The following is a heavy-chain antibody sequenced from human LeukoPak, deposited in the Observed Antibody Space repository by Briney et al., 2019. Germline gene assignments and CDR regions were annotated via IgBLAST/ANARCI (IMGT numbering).Heavy chain of an antibody. V-gene: IGHV3-53*01. D-gene: IGHD3-9*01. CDR3: ARFDYPYYFDY. CDR1: GFTVSSDY. CDR2: IDSGGST. Sequence: GGSLRLSCAASGFTVSSDYMSWVRQAPGKGLEWVSLIDSGGSTYYADSVKGRFTLSRDNSMNTLYLQMNSLRAEDTATYYCARFDYPYYFDYWGQGTLVTVSS. J-gene: IGHJ4*02.